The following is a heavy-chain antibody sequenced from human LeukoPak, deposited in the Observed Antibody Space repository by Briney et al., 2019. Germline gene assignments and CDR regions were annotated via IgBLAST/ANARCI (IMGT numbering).Heavy chain of an antibody. V-gene: IGHV3-74*01. D-gene: IGHD1-1*01. CDR1: GFTFSSYW. CDR2: INTVGSTT. CDR3: ARAQYNWNDGGFDI. Sequence: GGSLRLSCAASGFTFSSYWMHWVPQAPGKGLVWVSRINTVGSTTTYADSVKGRFTISRDNAKNTLYVQMNSLRAEDTAIYYCARAQYNWNDGGFDIWGQGTMVTVSS. J-gene: IGHJ3*02.